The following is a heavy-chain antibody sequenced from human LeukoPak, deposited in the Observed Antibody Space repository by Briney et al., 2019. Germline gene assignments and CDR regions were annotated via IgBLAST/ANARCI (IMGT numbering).Heavy chain of an antibody. Sequence: ASVKVSCKASGHTLTVHYIHWVRQGPGQGLEWLGWITLHSGDTHYAQKYQGRLTMSSDTSISTGYMELSRLQFADTAIYYCAREGQLGLDNWGQGTLVTVSS. CDR3: AREGQLGLDN. CDR2: ITLHSGDT. J-gene: IGHJ1*01. V-gene: IGHV1-2*02. D-gene: IGHD1-1*01. CDR1: GHTLTVHY.